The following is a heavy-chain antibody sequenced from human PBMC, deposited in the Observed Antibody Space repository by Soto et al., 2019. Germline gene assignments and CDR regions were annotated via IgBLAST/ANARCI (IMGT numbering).Heavy chain of an antibody. V-gene: IGHV4-59*08. J-gene: IGHJ6*03. D-gene: IGHD2-15*01. CDR2: IYYSGST. CDR1: GGSISSYY. Sequence: PSETLSLTCTVSGGSISSYYWSWIRQPPGKGLEWIGYIYYSGSTNYNPSLKSRVTISVDTSKNQFSLKLSSVTAADTAVYYCARLGYCSGGSCYSTHYYYYFMDVWGKGTKVTVSS. CDR3: ARLGYCSGGSCYSTHYYYYFMDV.